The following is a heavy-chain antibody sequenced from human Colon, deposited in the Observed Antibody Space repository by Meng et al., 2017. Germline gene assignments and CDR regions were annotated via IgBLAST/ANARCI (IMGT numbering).Heavy chain of an antibody. CDR1: GFTFSNYA. D-gene: IGHD1-26*01. V-gene: IGHV3-23*01. J-gene: IGHJ4*02. Sequence: GLLVAPGGSLELSCAAYGFTFSNYAMSWVRPAPGKGLEWVSGPSDRGGRTYYADSVKGRFTISRDNSKNTLYLQMNSLRAEDTAVYYCTKVPISGTYLSIYWGQGTLVTVSS. CDR3: TKVPISGTYLSIY. CDR2: PSDRGGRT.